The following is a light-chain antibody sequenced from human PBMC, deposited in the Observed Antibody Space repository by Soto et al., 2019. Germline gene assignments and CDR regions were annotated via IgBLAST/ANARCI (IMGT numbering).Light chain of an antibody. V-gene: IGKV3-11*01. CDR2: DAS. CDR1: QSVGSF. CDR3: QHRSNWLCT. J-gene: IGKJ3*01. Sequence: EIVLTQSPATLSLSPGERATLSCRASQSVGSFLAWYQQKSGQAPRLLIYDASNRAPGIPARFSGSGSGTDFTLTISSLEPADFAVYYCQHRSNWLCTFGPGTTVDIK.